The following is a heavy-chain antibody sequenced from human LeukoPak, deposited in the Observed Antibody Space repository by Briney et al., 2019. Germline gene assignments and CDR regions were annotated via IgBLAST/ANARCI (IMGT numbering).Heavy chain of an antibody. V-gene: IGHV3-23*01. Sequence: GGSLRLSCAASGFTFSSYAMSWVRQAPGKGLEWVSGISGPGTITKYADSVKGRFTISRDNSKNTVYLQMNSLRDEDTAVYYCTKGRSGYFYMDVWGKGTTVTVSS. J-gene: IGHJ6*03. CDR2: ISGPGTIT. D-gene: IGHD3-10*01. CDR1: GFTFSSYA. CDR3: TKGRSGYFYMDV.